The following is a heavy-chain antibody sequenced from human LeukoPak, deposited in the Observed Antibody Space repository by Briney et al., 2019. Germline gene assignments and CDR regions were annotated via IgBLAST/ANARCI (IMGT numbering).Heavy chain of an antibody. CDR2: ISYDGSNK. J-gene: IGHJ6*03. Sequence: GGSLRLSCAASGFTFSSYAMHWVRQAPGKGLEWVAVISYDGSNKYYADSVKGRFTISRDNSKNTLYLQMNSLRAEDTAVYYCARVVELRGYYMDVWGKGTTVTVSS. V-gene: IGHV3-30*04. D-gene: IGHD1-7*01. CDR1: GFTFSSYA. CDR3: ARVVELRGYYMDV.